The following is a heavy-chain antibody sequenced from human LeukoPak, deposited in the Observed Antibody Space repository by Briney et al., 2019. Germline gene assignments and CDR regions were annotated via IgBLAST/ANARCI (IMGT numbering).Heavy chain of an antibody. CDR1: EFTFSDHY. Sequence: GGSLRLSCAATEFTFSDHYMDWVRQPPGKGLEWIGRTRNKANSYTTESAASVKGRFTISRDDSKNSLYLQMNSLKAEDTAVYYCARWDSAVTGYYWGQGTLVTVSS. D-gene: IGHD3-9*01. CDR2: TRNKANSYTT. V-gene: IGHV3-72*01. J-gene: IGHJ4*02. CDR3: ARWDSAVTGYY.